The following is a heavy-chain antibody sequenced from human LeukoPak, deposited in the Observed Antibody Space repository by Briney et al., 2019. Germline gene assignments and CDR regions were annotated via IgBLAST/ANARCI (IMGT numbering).Heavy chain of an antibody. CDR3: AKAPFSDLHIGAYFDY. CDR1: GFTFDDYA. Sequence: GGSLRLSCAASGFTFDDYAMHWVRQAPGKGLEWVSGISWNSGSIGYADSVKGRFTISRDNAKNSLYLQMNSLRAEDTALYYCAKAPFSDLHIGAYFDYWGQGTLVTVSS. CDR2: ISWNSGSI. D-gene: IGHD5-12*01. V-gene: IGHV3-9*01. J-gene: IGHJ4*02.